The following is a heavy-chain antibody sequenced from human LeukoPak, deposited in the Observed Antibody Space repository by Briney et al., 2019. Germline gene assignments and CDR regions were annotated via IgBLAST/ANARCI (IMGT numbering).Heavy chain of an antibody. CDR2: ISGSGGNT. J-gene: IGHJ4*02. CDR1: GFTFSSYA. D-gene: IGHD5-24*01. V-gene: IGHV3-23*01. Sequence: GGSLRLSCAASGFTFSSYAMSWVRQAPGKGLEWVSAISGSGGNTYYADSVKGRFTISRDNSKNTLYLQMNSLRAEDTAVYYCAKDIGEGYNFYYWGQGTLVTVCS. CDR3: AKDIGEGYNFYY.